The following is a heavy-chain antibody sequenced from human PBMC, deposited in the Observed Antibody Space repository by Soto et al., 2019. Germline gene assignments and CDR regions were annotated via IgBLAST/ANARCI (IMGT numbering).Heavy chain of an antibody. CDR2: ISAYNGNT. CDR1: GYTFTSYG. CDR3: ARALTYYYDSSGYYVPDY. Sequence: QVQLVQSGAEVKKPGASVKVSCKASGYTFTSYGISWVRQAPGQGLEWMGWISAYNGNTNYAQKLQGRVTMTTDTATSTAYMELRSLRCDDTAVYYCARALTYYYDSSGYYVPDYWGQGTLVTVSS. D-gene: IGHD3-22*01. J-gene: IGHJ4*02. V-gene: IGHV1-18*01.